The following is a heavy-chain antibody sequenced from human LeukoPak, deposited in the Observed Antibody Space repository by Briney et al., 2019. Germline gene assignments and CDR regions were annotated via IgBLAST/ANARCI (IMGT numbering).Heavy chain of an antibody. Sequence: GGSLRLSCAASGFTFSSSAMSWVRQAPGKGLEWVSNVSVRGRGENTYYADSVKGRFTISRDNSKNTLILQMNSLRAEDTAVYYCAKDSRYCSSTSCYNFDYWGQGTLVTVSS. D-gene: IGHD2-2*01. CDR3: AKDSRYCSSTSCYNFDY. J-gene: IGHJ4*02. V-gene: IGHV3-23*01. CDR2: VSVRGRGENT. CDR1: GFTFSSSA.